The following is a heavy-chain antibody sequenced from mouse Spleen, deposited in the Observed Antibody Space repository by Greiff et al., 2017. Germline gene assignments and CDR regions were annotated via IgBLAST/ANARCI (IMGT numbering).Heavy chain of an antibody. J-gene: IGHJ1*01. V-gene: IGHV1-67*01. CDR3: ARGITTVVEGYFDV. Sequence: VMLVESGPELVRPGVSVKISCKGSGYTFTDYAMHWVKQSHAKSLEWIGVISTYSGNTNYNQKFKGKATMTVDKSSSTAYMELARLTSEDSAIYYCARGITTVVEGYFDVWGAGTTVTVSS. D-gene: IGHD1-1*01. CDR1: GYTFTDYA. CDR2: ISTYSGNT.